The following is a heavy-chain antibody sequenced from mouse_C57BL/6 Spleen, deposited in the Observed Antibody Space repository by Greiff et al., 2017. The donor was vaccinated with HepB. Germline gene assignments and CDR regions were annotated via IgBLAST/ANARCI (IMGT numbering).Heavy chain of an antibody. CDR3: SFGYYAMDY. J-gene: IGHJ4*01. CDR2: IDPETGGT. Sequence: QVQLQQSGAELVRPGASVTLSCKASGYTFTDYEMHWVKQTPVHGLEWIGAIDPETGGTAYNQKFKGKAILTADKSPSTAYMELRSLTSEDSAVYYCSFGYYAMDYWGQGTSVTVSS. V-gene: IGHV1-15*01. CDR1: GYTFTDYE.